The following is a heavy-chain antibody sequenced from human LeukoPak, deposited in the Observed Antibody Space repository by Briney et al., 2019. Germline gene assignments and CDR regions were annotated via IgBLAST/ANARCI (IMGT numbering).Heavy chain of an antibody. CDR2: INHSGST. J-gene: IGHJ4*02. D-gene: IGHD1-26*01. CDR3: ARGPPPRGSYFY. V-gene: IGHV4-34*01. Sequence: SETLSLTCVVYGGSFSDYYWSWIRQPPGKGLEWIGEINHSGSTNYNASLKSRVTTSVDTSKNQFSLKLSSVTAADTAVYYCARGPPPRGSYFYWGQGTLVTVSS. CDR1: GGSFSDYY.